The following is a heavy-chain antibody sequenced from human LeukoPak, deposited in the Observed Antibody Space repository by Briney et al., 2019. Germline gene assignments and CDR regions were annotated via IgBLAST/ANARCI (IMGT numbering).Heavy chain of an antibody. Sequence: PSETLSLTCTVSGGSISSYYWSWIRQPAGKGLEWIGTIYYRGSTYSNPSLNSRVTISLDTSKNQFSLRLRSVTAADTALYYCARHYLSDGILSTFDPWGQGTLVTVSS. D-gene: IGHD2/OR15-2a*01. J-gene: IGHJ5*02. CDR3: ARHYLSDGILSTFDP. CDR2: IYYRGST. CDR1: GGSISSYY. V-gene: IGHV4-59*05.